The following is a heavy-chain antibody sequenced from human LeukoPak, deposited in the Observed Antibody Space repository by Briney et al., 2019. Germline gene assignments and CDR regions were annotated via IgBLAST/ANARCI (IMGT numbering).Heavy chain of an antibody. J-gene: IGHJ4*02. Sequence: HAGRSLRLSCAASGFTFSSYGMHWVRQAPGKGLEWVAIISYDGSNKYYADSVKGRFSISRDNSKNTLYLQMNSLRAEDTAVYYCAKVQFKYDSSGYYFDYWGQGTLVTVSS. D-gene: IGHD3-22*01. CDR1: GFTFSSYG. CDR3: AKVQFKYDSSGYYFDY. V-gene: IGHV3-30*18. CDR2: ISYDGSNK.